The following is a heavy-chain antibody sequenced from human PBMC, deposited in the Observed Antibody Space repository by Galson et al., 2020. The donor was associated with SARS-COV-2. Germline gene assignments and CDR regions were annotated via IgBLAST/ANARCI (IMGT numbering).Heavy chain of an antibody. Sequence: ASLKVSCKVSGYTLTELSIHWVRQAPGQGLEWMGGFDPDDGETIYAQKFQGRVTMTEDTSTDTAYMELSSLRSEDTAVYYCATSPAWLGYCSSTSCHKIWFDPWGQGALVTVSS. CDR2: FDPDDGET. V-gene: IGHV1-24*01. D-gene: IGHD2-2*02. J-gene: IGHJ5*02. CDR3: ATSPAWLGYCSSTSCHKIWFDP. CDR1: GYTLTELS.